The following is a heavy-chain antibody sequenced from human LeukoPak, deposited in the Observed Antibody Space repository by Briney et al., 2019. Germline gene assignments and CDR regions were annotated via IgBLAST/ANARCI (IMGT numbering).Heavy chain of an antibody. CDR3: ASYGSGSYRDYYYYMDV. CDR1: GFTFSSYS. D-gene: IGHD3-10*01. CDR2: ISSSSSYI. Sequence: PGGSLRLSCAASGFTFSSYSMNWVRQAPGKGLEWVSSISSSSSYIYYADSVKGRFTISRDNAKNSLYLQMNSLRAEDTAVYYCASYGSGSYRDYYYYMDVWGKGTTVTISS. J-gene: IGHJ6*03. V-gene: IGHV3-21*01.